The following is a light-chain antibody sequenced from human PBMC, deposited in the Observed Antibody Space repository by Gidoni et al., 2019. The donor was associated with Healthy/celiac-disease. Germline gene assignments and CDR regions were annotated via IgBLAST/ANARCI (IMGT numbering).Light chain of an antibody. Sequence: DIVMTQSPDSLAVSLGERATINCKSSQSVLYNSNNKNYLAWYQQKPGQPPKLLIYWASTRESGVPDRFSGSGSGTDFTLTISSLQAEDGAVYYCQQYYSTPSWTFGQGTKVEIK. J-gene: IGKJ1*01. V-gene: IGKV4-1*01. CDR2: WAS. CDR3: QQYYSTPSWT. CDR1: QSVLYNSNNKNY.